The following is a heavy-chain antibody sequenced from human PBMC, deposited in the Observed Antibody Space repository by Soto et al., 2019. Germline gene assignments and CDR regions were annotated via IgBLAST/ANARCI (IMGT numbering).Heavy chain of an antibody. CDR1: GGSLSSYC. Sequence: SETLCVTCTVAGGSLSSYCWSWIRQTPGKGLEWIGYFYYSGSTNYNPSLKSRVTISVDTSKNQFSLKLSSVTAADTAVYYCARPHGGSSGWDNWFDPWGQGTLVTVSS. V-gene: IGHV4-59*01. J-gene: IGHJ5*02. D-gene: IGHD6-25*01. CDR3: ARPHGGSSGWDNWFDP. CDR2: FYYSGST.